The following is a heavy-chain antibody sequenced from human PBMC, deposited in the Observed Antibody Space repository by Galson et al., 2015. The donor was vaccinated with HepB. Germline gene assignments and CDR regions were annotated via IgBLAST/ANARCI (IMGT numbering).Heavy chain of an antibody. V-gene: IGHV3-48*02. Sequence: SLRLSCAASGFTFGTYTMNWVRQAPGKGLESVSYISSTGTTIYYADSVKGRFTVSRDNAQNSLDLQMNSLRDEDTAVYYCASDCDGSGSFYNMLGYWGQGTMVTVSS. CDR1: GFTFGTYT. CDR2: ISSTGTTI. D-gene: IGHD3-10*01. CDR3: ASDCDGSGSFYNMLGY. J-gene: IGHJ4*02.